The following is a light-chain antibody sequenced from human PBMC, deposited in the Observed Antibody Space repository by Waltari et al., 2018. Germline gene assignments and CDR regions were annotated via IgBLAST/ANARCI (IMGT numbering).Light chain of an antibody. J-gene: IGLJ2*01. V-gene: IGLV2-14*01. CDR3: SSYTSRSPVV. Sequence: QSALTQPASVSGSPGQSIPTSCPETSSDVGGNNYVSWYQQHPGKAPKLMIYDVSNRPSGVSNRFSGSKSGNTASLTISGLQAEDEADYYCSSYTSRSPVVFGGGTKLTVL. CDR1: SSDVGGNNY. CDR2: DVS.